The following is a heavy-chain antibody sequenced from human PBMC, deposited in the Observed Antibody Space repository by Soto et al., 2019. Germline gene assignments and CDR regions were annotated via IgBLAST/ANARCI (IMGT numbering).Heavy chain of an antibody. J-gene: IGHJ4*02. CDR1: GFTFSDYY. Sequence: GGSLRLSCAASGFTFSDYYMSWIRHAPGKGLEWVSYISSSSSYTNYADSVKGRSTISRDNAKNSLYLQMNSLRAEDTAVYYCAIVNTSSSFDYWGQGTLVTVSS. D-gene: IGHD6-6*01. CDR2: ISSSSSYT. V-gene: IGHV3-11*06. CDR3: AIVNTSSSFDY.